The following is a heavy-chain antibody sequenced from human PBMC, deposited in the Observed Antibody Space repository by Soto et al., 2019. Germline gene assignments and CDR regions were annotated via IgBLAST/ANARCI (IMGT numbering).Heavy chain of an antibody. Sequence: QVQLVKSGGGVVQPGRSLRLSCAASGFIFRNFGMHWVRRAPGKGLEWVATISGDGNDKYYPDSMKGRFTISRDNFNNTLYLQLNSLRPEDTAVYHCVQGASTAHQPLDSWGQGVLVTVSS. CDR1: GFIFRNFG. V-gene: IGHV3-30*03. CDR3: VQGASTAHQPLDS. D-gene: IGHD1-26*01. J-gene: IGHJ4*02. CDR2: ISGDGNDK.